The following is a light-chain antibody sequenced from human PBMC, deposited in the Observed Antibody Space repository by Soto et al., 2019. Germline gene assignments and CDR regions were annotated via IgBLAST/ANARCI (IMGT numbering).Light chain of an antibody. CDR1: QSISSY. J-gene: IGKJ1*01. CDR2: AAS. Sequence: DIQMTQSPSSLSASVGDRVTITCRASQSISSYLNWYQQKPGKAPKVLIYAASSLQSGIPSRFSRSGSGTDFTLTISSLQPDDFATYYCQHYNSYSEAFGQGTKVDIK. V-gene: IGKV1-39*01. CDR3: QHYNSYSEA.